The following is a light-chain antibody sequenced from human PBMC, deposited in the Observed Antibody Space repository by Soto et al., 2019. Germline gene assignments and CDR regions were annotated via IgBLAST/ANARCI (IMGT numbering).Light chain of an antibody. CDR2: KVS. Sequence: DVVLTQSPLSLPVALGKPPSIPSRSIKTLVFSDGNTYLNWFQQRPGQSPRRLIYKVSNRDSGVPDRFSGSGSGTDFTLKISRVEAEDVGVYYCMQGTRWLWTFGQGTKVDIK. V-gene: IGKV2-30*01. CDR1: KTLVFSDGNTY. J-gene: IGKJ1*01. CDR3: MQGTRWLWT.